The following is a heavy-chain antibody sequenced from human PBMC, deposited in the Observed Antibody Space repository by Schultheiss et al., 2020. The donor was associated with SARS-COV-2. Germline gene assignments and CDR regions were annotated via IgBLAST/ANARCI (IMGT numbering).Heavy chain of an antibody. Sequence: GGSLRLSCAASGFTVSSTYMSWVRQTPRKGLEWVAVIWYDGSNKYYADSVTGRFTISRDNSENTLFLQINSLRAEDTAVYYCAREDRGGDWFDPWGQGTLVTVSS. J-gene: IGHJ5*02. CDR3: AREDRGGDWFDP. CDR2: IWYDGSNK. V-gene: IGHV3-33*08. CDR1: GFTVSSTY. D-gene: IGHD3-10*01.